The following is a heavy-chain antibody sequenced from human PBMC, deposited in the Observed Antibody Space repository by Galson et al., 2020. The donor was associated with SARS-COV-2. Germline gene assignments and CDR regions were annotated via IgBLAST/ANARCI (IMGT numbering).Heavy chain of an antibody. Sequence: GESLKISCKGSGYFFTSNWIGWVRQVPGKDLEWMGIIYPGDSDTRYSPSFQGQVTISADKSINTAYLQWSSLKASDTAMYYCAMSPQLLPATDWGQGTLVTVAS. D-gene: IGHD2-2*01. CDR3: AMSPQLLPATD. CDR1: GYFFTSNW. CDR2: IYPGDSDT. J-gene: IGHJ4*02. V-gene: IGHV5-51*01.